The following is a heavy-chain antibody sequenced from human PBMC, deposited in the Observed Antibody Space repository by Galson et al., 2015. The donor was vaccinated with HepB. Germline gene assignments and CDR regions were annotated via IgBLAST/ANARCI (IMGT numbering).Heavy chain of an antibody. Sequence: SLRLSCAASGFTFSSYGMHWVRQAPGKGLEWVAVIWYGGSNKYYADSVKGRFTISRDNSKNTLYLQMNSLRAEDTAVYYCARDPGIVVVPAAMVQGMDVWGQGTTVTVSS. CDR2: IWYGGSNK. D-gene: IGHD2-2*01. CDR3: ARDPGIVVVPAAMVQGMDV. CDR1: GFTFSSYG. J-gene: IGHJ6*02. V-gene: IGHV3-33*01.